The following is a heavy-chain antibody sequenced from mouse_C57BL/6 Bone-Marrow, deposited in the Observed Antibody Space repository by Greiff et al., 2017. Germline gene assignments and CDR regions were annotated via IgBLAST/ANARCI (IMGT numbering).Heavy chain of an antibody. CDR2: LYPRSGNT. J-gene: IGHJ3*01. D-gene: IGHD2-2*01. Sequence: QVQLQQSGAELARPGASVKLSCKASGYTFTSYGISWVKQRTGQGLEWIGELYPRSGNTYYNEKFKGKATLTADKSSSTAYLQLSSLTSEDTAVYYCTTAMVTGGGQGTLVTVSA. CDR3: TTAMVTG. CDR1: GYTFTSYG. V-gene: IGHV1-81*01.